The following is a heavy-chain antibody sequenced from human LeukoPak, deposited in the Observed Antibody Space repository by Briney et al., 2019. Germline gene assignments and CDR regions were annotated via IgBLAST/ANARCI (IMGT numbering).Heavy chain of an antibody. J-gene: IGHJ4*02. CDR1: GFTFTSFT. CDR3: AKAHPGFDY. V-gene: IGHV3-21*01. CDR2: IGTTSTFI. Sequence: GGSLRLSCAASGFTFTSFTMNWVRQAPGKGLEWVASIGTTSTFIHYGDSVKGRFTISRDNAKNSLFLQMNSLRAEDTAVYYCAKAHPGFDYWGQGTLVTVSS.